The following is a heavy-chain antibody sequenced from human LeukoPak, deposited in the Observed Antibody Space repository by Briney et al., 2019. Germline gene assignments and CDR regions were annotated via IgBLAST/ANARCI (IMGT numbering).Heavy chain of an antibody. CDR1: GYSFTSYW. D-gene: IGHD1-26*01. V-gene: IGHV5-51*01. J-gene: IGHJ4*02. CDR2: IYPGDSDT. Sequence: GESLKISCKGSGYSFTSYWIGWVRQMPGKGLEWMGIIYPGDSDTRYSPSFQGQVTISADKSISTAYLQWSSLKASDTAMYYCARSPPEEWELLVQFDYWGQGTLVTVSS. CDR3: ARSPPEEWELLVQFDY.